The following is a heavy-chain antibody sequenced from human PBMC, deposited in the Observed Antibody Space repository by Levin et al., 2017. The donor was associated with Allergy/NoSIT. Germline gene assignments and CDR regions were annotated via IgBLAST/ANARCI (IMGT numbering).Heavy chain of an antibody. D-gene: IGHD4-17*01. CDR2: IIGSGGST. Sequence: GESLKISCAASGFTFSSYAMSWVRQAPGKGLEWVSAIIGSGGSTYYADSVKGRFTISRDNSRNTLYLQMNSLRAEDTAVYYCAKDGYFGDYVRYFDSWGQGTLVTVSS. CDR1: GFTFSSYA. CDR3: AKDGYFGDYVRYFDS. J-gene: IGHJ4*02. V-gene: IGHV3-23*01.